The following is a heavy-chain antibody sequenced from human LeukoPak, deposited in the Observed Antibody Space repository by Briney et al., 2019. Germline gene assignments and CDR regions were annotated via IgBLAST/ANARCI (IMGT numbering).Heavy chain of an antibody. D-gene: IGHD1-26*01. CDR3: ARDSRNSGSYRRSYYFDY. CDR2: ISHSGST. V-gene: IGHV4-30-2*01. J-gene: IGHJ4*02. Sequence: PSQTLSLTCTVSGGSISSGGYYWSWIRQPPGKGLEWIGFISHSGSTYYNPSLKSRVTISVDRSKSQFSLKLSSVTAADTAVYYCARDSRNSGSYRRSYYFDYWGQGALVTVSS. CDR1: GGSISSGGYY.